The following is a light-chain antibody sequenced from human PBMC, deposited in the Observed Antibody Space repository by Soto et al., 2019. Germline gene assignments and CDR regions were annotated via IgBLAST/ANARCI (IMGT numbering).Light chain of an antibody. CDR1: QTINNY. V-gene: IGKV1-9*01. CDR2: PAS. J-gene: IGKJ2*01. Sequence: DIQLTQSPPFLSASVGDRFTVTCRASQTINNYLAWFRKKEGKAPEFLIYPASTLQGGVPSRFSGHGFGINFTLTISSLQPEDFATYYCQQLRAYTHNFGQGTK. CDR3: QQLRAYTHN.